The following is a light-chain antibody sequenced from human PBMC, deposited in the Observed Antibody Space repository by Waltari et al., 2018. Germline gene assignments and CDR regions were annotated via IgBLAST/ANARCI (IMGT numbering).Light chain of an antibody. V-gene: IGLV2-11*01. Sequence: QSALTQPRSVSGSPGQSVTVYCTGTRSDVGGYNYASWDQQHPGKAPKLMIYDVTKRPSGVPDRFSGSKSGNTASLTISGLQTEDEADYYCCSYAGSYTWVFGGGTKLTVL. J-gene: IGLJ3*02. CDR1: RSDVGGYNY. CDR2: DVT. CDR3: CSYAGSYTWV.